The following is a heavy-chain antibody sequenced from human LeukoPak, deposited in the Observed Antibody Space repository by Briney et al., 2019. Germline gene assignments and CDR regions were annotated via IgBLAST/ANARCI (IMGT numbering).Heavy chain of an antibody. CDR2: INHRGVT. J-gene: IGHJ4*02. Sequence: IPSETLSLTCAVYGGSFSDYYWTWVRQPPGKGLEWIGEINHRGVTTYYPSLKSRVTISIDTYRNQFSLTMHSLTAADTAVYYCARTVGRTASLSYWGQGTLVTVSS. D-gene: IGHD4-11*01. V-gene: IGHV4-34*01. CDR1: GGSFSDYY. CDR3: ARTVGRTASLSY.